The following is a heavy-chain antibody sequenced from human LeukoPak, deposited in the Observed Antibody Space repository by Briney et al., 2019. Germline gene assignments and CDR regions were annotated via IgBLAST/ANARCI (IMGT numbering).Heavy chain of an antibody. Sequence: GGSLRLSCAASGFTFSSYGMHWVRQAPGKGLDWVAFIHHDGSNKYYADSVKGRFTVSRDNSKNTLYLQMNSLRADDTAVYYCARDSRRIQFDYWGQGTLVTVSS. D-gene: IGHD5-18*01. CDR3: ARDSRRIQFDY. CDR2: IHHDGSNK. J-gene: IGHJ4*02. CDR1: GFTFSSYG. V-gene: IGHV3-30*02.